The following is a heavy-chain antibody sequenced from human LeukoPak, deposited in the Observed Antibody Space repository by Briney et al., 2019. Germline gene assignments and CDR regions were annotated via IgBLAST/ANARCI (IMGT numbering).Heavy chain of an antibody. CDR2: IYRSGGTT. D-gene: IGHD2-15*01. Sequence: PGGSLRLSCEGSGFIFSGYAMNWVRQTPEKGLEWVALIYRSGGTTYYADSVKGRFAISRDNSKNTLYLQMNSLRAEDTAVYYCAKAAIGYCGGSGCYSPGNWGQGALVSVSS. J-gene: IGHJ4*02. CDR1: GFIFSGYA. V-gene: IGHV3-23*05. CDR3: AKAAIGYCGGSGCYSPGN.